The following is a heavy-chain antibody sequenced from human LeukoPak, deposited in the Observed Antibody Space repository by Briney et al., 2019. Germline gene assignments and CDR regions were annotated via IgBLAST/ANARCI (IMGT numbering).Heavy chain of an antibody. V-gene: IGHV4-39*01. CDR1: VGPIRISRYY. D-gene: IGHD6-13*01. CDR2: RCYSVTT. J-gene: IGHJ3*02. CDR3: ARAQPTYSNNWFDGFDI. Sequence: SVTLSLTCTVSVGPIRISRYYWGWIRQPPGKGGGWIVSRCYSVTTYNHPTLQSRVTLSVDASKSQFFLKLTSVTAADTALYYCARAQPTYSNNWFDGFDIWGQGTMVTVSS.